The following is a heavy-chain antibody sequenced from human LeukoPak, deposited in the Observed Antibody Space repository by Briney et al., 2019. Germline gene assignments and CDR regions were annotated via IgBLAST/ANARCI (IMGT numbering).Heavy chain of an antibody. CDR1: GFNFDDNV. J-gene: IGHJ4*02. CDR3: ATMGPLDY. V-gene: IGHV3-43*02. CDR2: ISDDGYGT. Sequence: GGSLRLSCAASGFNFDDNVMHWVRQAPGKGLEWVSLISDDGYGTYYADSVQGRFTISRDNSKNSLYLQMNSLRSEDTALYYSATMGPLDYWGQGTLVTVSS. D-gene: IGHD4/OR15-4a*01.